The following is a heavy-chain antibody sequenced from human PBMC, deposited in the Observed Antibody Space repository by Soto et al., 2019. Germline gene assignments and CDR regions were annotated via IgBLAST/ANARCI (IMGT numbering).Heavy chain of an antibody. D-gene: IGHD3-10*01. J-gene: IGHJ4*02. CDR1: GGSISSYY. CDR2: IYYSGST. V-gene: IGHV4-59*08. CDR3: ARQPDLWFGELSGFDY. Sequence: PSETLSLTCTVSGGSISSYYWSWIRQPPGKGLEWIGYIYYSGSTNYNPSLKSRVTISVDTSKNQFSLKLSSVTAADTAVYYCARQPDLWFGELSGFDYWGQGTLVTVSS.